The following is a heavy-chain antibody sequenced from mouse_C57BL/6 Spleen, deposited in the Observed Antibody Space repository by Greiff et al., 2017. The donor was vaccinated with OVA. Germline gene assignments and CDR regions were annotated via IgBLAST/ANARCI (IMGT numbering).Heavy chain of an antibody. V-gene: IGHV1-55*01. CDR3: ARSAGKGAMDY. D-gene: IGHD1-3*01. J-gene: IGHJ4*01. Sequence: QVQLQQPGAELVKPGASVKMSCTASGFTFTSYWITWVKQRPGQGLEWIGVIYPGSGSTNYNEKFKSKATLTVDTSSSTAYMQLSSLTSEDSAVYYCARSAGKGAMDYWGQGTSVTVAS. CDR2: IYPGSGST. CDR1: GFTFTSYW.